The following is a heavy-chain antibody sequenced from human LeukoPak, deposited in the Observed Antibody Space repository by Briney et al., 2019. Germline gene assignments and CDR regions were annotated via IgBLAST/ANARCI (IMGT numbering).Heavy chain of an antibody. Sequence: GGSLRLSCAASGLTFSNYAMNWVRQAPGKGLEWVSSISSSSSYIYYADSVKGRFTISRDNAKNSLYLQMNSLRAEDTAVYYCAREWNGAVGTDYFDYWGQGTLVTVSS. CDR3: AREWNGAVGTDYFDY. V-gene: IGHV3-21*01. J-gene: IGHJ4*02. CDR1: GLTFSNYA. CDR2: ISSSSSYI. D-gene: IGHD1-26*01.